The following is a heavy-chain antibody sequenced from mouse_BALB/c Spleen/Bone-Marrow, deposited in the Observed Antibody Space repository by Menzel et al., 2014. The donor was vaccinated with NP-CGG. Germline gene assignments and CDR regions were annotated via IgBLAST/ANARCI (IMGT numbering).Heavy chain of an antibody. J-gene: IGHJ2*01. CDR1: EFTFSSFG. Sequence: EVQLVESGGGLVQPGGSRKLSCAASEFTFSSFGMHWVRQAPEKGLEWVAYISSGSSTIYYADTVKGRFTISRDNPKNTLFLQMTSLRSEDTAMYYCARDVPLYDVGYFDYWGQGTTLTVSS. V-gene: IGHV5-17*02. CDR2: ISSGSSTI. D-gene: IGHD2-14*01. CDR3: ARDVPLYDVGYFDY.